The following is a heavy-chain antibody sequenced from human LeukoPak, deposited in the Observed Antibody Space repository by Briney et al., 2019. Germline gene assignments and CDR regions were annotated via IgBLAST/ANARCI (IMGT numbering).Heavy chain of an antibody. CDR1: GYTLNDIS. CDR2: VDPDDGQR. CDR3: AAVSGHYTLLDA. J-gene: IGHJ5*02. Sequence: GASVKVPCKISGYTLNDISVHWVRQPPGKGLEWMGGVDPDDGQRVYAQRFQGRVTMTEDTSTNTAHMELSRLRSEDTAVYFCAAVSGHYTLLDAWGQGALVTVST. V-gene: IGHV1-24*01. D-gene: IGHD4-11*01.